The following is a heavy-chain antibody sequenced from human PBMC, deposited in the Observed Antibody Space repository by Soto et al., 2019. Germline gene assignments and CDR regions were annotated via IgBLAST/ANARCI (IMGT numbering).Heavy chain of an antibody. CDR3: ARERGQIDY. V-gene: IGHV3-33*01. CDR2: IWHDGSNQ. CDR1: GFTFSSYG. Sequence: QVQLVESGGGVVQPGRSLRLSCEASGFTFSSYGMQWVRQAPGKGLEWVAVIWHDGSNQYYADSVKGRFTISRDNSNNTLYLQLNSLRAEDTAVYYCARERGQIDYWGQGTLVTVSS. J-gene: IGHJ4*02.